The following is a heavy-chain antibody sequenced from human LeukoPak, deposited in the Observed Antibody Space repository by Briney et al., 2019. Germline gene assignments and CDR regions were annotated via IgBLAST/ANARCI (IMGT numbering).Heavy chain of an antibody. D-gene: IGHD3-10*01. Sequence: VASVKVSCKASGYTFTNYDINWVRQATGQGLEWMGWMNPNSGNTGYAQKFQGRVTMTRDTSISTAYMELSSLRSDDTAVYYCARTPRGSNLDYWGQGILVTVSS. V-gene: IGHV1-8*01. CDR2: MNPNSGNT. CDR1: GYTFTNYD. CDR3: ARTPRGSNLDY. J-gene: IGHJ4*02.